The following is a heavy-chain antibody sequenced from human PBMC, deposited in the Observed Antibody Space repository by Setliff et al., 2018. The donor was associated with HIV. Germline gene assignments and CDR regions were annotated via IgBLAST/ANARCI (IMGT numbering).Heavy chain of an antibody. J-gene: IGHJ4*02. Sequence: SETLSLTCAVYGGSSSGYYWSWIRQPPGKGLEWIGDMNHSGSTNYNPSLKSRVTISTDTSKNQFSLKLSSVTAADTAVYYCAREGSGWDPGYWGQGSLVTVSS. CDR2: MNHSGST. CDR1: GGSSSGYY. V-gene: IGHV4-34*01. CDR3: AREGSGWDPGY. D-gene: IGHD6-19*01.